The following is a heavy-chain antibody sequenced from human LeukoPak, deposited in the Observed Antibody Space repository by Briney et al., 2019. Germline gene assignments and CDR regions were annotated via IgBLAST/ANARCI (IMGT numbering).Heavy chain of an antibody. CDR2: IRSKAYGVTT. CDR3: TRDLNGDYGFAFDI. CDR1: GFTFGDYA. J-gene: IGHJ3*02. D-gene: IGHD4-17*01. Sequence: GRSLRLXCTASGFTFGDYAMSWFRQAPGKGLESVGFIRSKAYGVTTEYAASVKGRFTISRDDSKSIAYLQMNSLKTEDTAVYYCTRDLNGDYGFAFDIWGQGTMVTVSS. V-gene: IGHV3-49*03.